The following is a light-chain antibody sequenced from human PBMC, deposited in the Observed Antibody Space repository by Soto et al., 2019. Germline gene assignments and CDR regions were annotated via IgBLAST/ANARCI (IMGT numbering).Light chain of an antibody. CDR1: QTMANW. V-gene: IGKV1-33*01. CDR3: QQYDNLPT. J-gene: IGKJ5*01. CDR2: DAS. Sequence: DLQMTQSPSTLSASVGDRFKITCRASQTMANWLAWYQQKPGKAPKLLIYDASNLETGVPSRFSGSGSGTDFTFTISSLQPEDIATYYCQQYDNLPTFGQGTRLEIK.